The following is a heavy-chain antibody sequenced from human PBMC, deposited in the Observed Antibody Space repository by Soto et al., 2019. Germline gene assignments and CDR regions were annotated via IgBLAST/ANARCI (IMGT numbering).Heavy chain of an antibody. CDR1: GFTFSTSW. J-gene: IGHJ4*02. CDR2: IKEDGSET. Sequence: EVQLVESGGGLVQPGGSLRLSCAASGFTFSTSWMTWVRQAPGKGLEWVANIKEDGSETYYLDSVKGRFTVSKDKAKSSLYLQMNSLRAEDTAVYYCARDRGPNTFDYWGQGTLVTVSS. V-gene: IGHV3-7*01. CDR3: ARDRGPNTFDY.